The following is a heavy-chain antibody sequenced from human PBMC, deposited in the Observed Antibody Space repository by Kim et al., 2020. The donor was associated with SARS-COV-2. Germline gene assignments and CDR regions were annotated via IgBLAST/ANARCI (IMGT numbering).Heavy chain of an antibody. CDR1: GYSFTSYW. CDR2: IDPSDSYT. CDR3: ARHSLGGGNSSWHYYYYGMDV. D-gene: IGHD6-13*01. J-gene: IGHJ6*02. Sequence: GESLKISCKGSGYSFTSYWISWVRQMPGKGLEWMGRIDPSDSYTNYSPSFQGHVTISADKSISTAYLQWSSLKASDTAMYYCARHSLGGGNSSWHYYYYGMDVWGQGTTVTVSS. V-gene: IGHV5-10-1*01.